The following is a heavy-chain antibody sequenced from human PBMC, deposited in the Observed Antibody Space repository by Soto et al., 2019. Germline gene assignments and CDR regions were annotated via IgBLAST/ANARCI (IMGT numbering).Heavy chain of an antibody. CDR2: IYYSGST. J-gene: IGHJ6*02. Sequence: SETLSLTCTVSGGSISSYYWRWIRQPPGKGLEWIGYIYYSGSTNYNPSLKSRVTISVDTSKNQFSLKLSSVTAADTAVYYCARDSYGMDVWGQGTTVTVSS. CDR3: ARDSYGMDV. V-gene: IGHV4-59*01. CDR1: GGSISSYY.